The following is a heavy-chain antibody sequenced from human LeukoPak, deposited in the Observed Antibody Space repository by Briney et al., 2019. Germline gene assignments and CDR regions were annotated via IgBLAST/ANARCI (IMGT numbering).Heavy chain of an antibody. CDR1: GFTFSSYE. Sequence: PGGSLRLSCAASGFTFSSYEIHWVRQAPGKGLELVSKIGGIGSIMYADSVKGRFTISTDSAKSSVYLQMNSLRAEDTAVYYCARRLPYYGMDVWGQGTTVTVSS. CDR2: IGGIGSI. CDR3: ARRLPYYGMDV. J-gene: IGHJ6*02. V-gene: IGHV3-48*03.